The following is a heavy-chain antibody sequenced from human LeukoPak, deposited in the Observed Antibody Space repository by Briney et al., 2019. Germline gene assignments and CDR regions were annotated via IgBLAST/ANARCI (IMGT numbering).Heavy chain of an antibody. J-gene: IGHJ6*03. D-gene: IGHD2-2*01. Sequence: GGSLRLSCAASGFTFSSYGMHWVLQAPGKGLEWVAFIRYDGSNKYYADSVKGRFTISRDNSKNTLYLQMNSLRAEDTAVYYCSVVPAAIGDYYYYYMDVWGKGTTVTVSS. CDR1: GFTFSSYG. CDR3: SVVPAAIGDYYYYYMDV. V-gene: IGHV3-30*02. CDR2: IRYDGSNK.